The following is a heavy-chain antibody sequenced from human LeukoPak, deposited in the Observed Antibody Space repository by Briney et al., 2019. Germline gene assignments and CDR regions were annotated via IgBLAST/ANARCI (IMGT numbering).Heavy chain of an antibody. CDR3: AKGRDHYNYADC. V-gene: IGHV4-59*01. CDR1: GGSISACC. D-gene: IGHD5-24*01. CDR2: IHYSGIT. Sequence: SETLSLTCIVSGGSISACCWTWIRQPPGKGLEWIGYIHYSGITKYNPSLKSRVTISVDTSKNQFSLKLSSVTAADTAVYYCAKGRDHYNYADCWGQGTLVTVSS. J-gene: IGHJ4*02.